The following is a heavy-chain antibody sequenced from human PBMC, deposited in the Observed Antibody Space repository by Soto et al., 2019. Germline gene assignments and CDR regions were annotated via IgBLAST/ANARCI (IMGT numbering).Heavy chain of an antibody. CDR1: GFTFSSYW. CDR2: INSDGSST. CDR3: ARGRWPQLPDC. D-gene: IGHD5-12*01. Sequence: PGGSLRLPCAASGFTFSSYWMHWVRQDPGKGLVWVSRINSDGSSTTYADSVKGRFTISRDNAKNTLYLQMNSLRVEDTAVYYCARGRWPQLPDCWGQGTLVTVSS. V-gene: IGHV3-74*01. J-gene: IGHJ4*02.